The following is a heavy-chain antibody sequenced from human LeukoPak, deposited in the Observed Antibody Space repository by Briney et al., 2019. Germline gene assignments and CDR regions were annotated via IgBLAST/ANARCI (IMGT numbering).Heavy chain of an antibody. CDR2: IYYSGST. V-gene: IGHV4-39*01. CDR3: ARHMGIAVAGTLYYFDY. J-gene: IGHJ4*02. CDR1: GGSISSSSYY. Sequence: SETLSLTCTVPGGSISSSSYYWGWIRQPPGKGLEWIGSIYYSGSTYYNPSLKSRVTISVDTSKNQFSLKLSSVTAADTAVYYCARHMGIAVAGTLYYFDYWGQGTLVTVSS. D-gene: IGHD6-19*01.